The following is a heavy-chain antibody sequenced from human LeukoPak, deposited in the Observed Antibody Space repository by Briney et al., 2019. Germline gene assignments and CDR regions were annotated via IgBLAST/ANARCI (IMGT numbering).Heavy chain of an antibody. CDR3: ARSYFYESSGYLDY. V-gene: IGHV1-18*04. D-gene: IGHD3-22*01. Sequence: ASVKVSCKASGYTFTGYYMHWVRQAPGQGLEWMGWVSAYNGNTNYAQKFQGRVTMTTDTSTSTAYMELRSLRSDDTALYYCARSYFYESSGYLDYWGQGTQVTVPS. J-gene: IGHJ4*02. CDR1: GYTFTGYY. CDR2: VSAYNGNT.